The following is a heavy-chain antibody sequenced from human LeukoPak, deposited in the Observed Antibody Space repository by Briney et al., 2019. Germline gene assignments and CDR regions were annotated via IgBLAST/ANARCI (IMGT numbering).Heavy chain of an antibody. CDR2: IDPSDSYT. V-gene: IGHV5-10-1*01. Sequence: GESLKISCKGSGYSFTSYWISWVHQMPGKGLEWMGRIDPSDSYTNYSPSFQGHVTISADKSISTAYLQWSSLKASDTAMYYCAGSTYSSSWYLWGQGTLVTVSS. D-gene: IGHD6-13*01. CDR3: AGSTYSSSWYL. CDR1: GYSFTSYW. J-gene: IGHJ4*02.